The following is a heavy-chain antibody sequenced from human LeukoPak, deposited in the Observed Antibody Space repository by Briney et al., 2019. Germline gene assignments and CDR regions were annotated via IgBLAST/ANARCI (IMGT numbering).Heavy chain of an antibody. CDR2: IFYDGGS. Sequence: PGGSLRLSCAASGFIFSTYSMNWVRQPPGKGLEWIGSIFYDGGSDYNPSLKSRVTISVDTSKNNFSLKVKSVTAADTGVYFCARYYGSGRDTDYWGQGTLVTVSS. V-gene: IGHV4-59*05. CDR1: GFIFSTYS. J-gene: IGHJ4*02. D-gene: IGHD3-10*01. CDR3: ARYYGSGRDTDY.